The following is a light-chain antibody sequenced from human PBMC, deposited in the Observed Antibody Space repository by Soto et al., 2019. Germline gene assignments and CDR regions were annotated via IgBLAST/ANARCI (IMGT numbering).Light chain of an antibody. CDR1: QTISSY. V-gene: IGKV1-39*01. Sequence: DIQMTQSPSSLSASVGDRVTITCRASQTISSYLNWSQQKPGNAPKLLIYAASSLQSGVPSRFSGSGSGADLTLTISSLHREDFATYYCQQSYRTPTPFGQGTKLEIK. CDR3: QQSYRTPTP. CDR2: AAS. J-gene: IGKJ2*01.